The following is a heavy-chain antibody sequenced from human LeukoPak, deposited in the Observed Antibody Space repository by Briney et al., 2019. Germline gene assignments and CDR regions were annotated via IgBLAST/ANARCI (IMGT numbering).Heavy chain of an antibody. D-gene: IGHD6-13*01. CDR3: ARRRSSWENYYYTDV. V-gene: IGHV3-7*01. CDR2: IKQDGTEK. J-gene: IGHJ6*03. Sequence: PGGSLRLSCAASGFTFTTYWMSWVRQAPGKGLEWVANIKQDGTEKYYVDSVKGRFTISRDNAKNSLYLQMNSLRVEDTAVYYCARRRSSWENYYYTDVWGKGTTVTVSS. CDR1: GFTFTTYW.